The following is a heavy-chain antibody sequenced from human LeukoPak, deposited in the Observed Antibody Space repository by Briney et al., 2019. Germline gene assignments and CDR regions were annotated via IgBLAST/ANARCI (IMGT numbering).Heavy chain of an antibody. J-gene: IGHJ6*04. Sequence: GGSLRLSCAASGFTFSSYAMHWVRQAPGKGLEWVAVISYDGSNKYYADSVKGRFTISRDNSKNTLYLQMNSPRAEDTAVYYCARGVVVPAYYGMDVWGKGTTVTVSS. V-gene: IGHV3-30-3*01. D-gene: IGHD2-2*01. CDR2: ISYDGSNK. CDR3: ARGVVVPAYYGMDV. CDR1: GFTFSSYA.